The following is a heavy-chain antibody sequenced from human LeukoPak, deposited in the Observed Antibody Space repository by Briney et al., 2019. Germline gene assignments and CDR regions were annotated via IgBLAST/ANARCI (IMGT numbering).Heavy chain of an antibody. J-gene: IGHJ3*02. D-gene: IGHD2-21*01. CDR2: INPDGSQG. Sequence: GGSLRLSCEASGFTFSNSYMSWVRQAPEKGLEWVAIINPDGSQGSYVDSVKGRFAISRDNALNSLFLQMNSLSAEDTAVYYCARDPAYGALDIWGQGTTVTVSS. CDR1: GFTFSNSY. V-gene: IGHV3-7*01. CDR3: ARDPAYGALDI.